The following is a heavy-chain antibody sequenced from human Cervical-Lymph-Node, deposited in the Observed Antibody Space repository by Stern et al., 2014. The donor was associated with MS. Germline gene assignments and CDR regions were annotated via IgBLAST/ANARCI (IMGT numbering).Heavy chain of an antibody. CDR1: GYSFTRYW. D-gene: IGHD6-19*01. J-gene: IGHJ5*02. Sequence: EVQLVESGAELKKPGESLKISCKASGYSFTRYWIAWVRQMPGKGLEWMGIVYPGDSDTRYNWAFQGRITISADKSTNTAYLQWNSLQASDSGIYYCARQSSTGWSAFDPWGQGTPVTVSS. CDR3: ARQSSTGWSAFDP. V-gene: IGHV5-51*01. CDR2: VYPGDSDT.